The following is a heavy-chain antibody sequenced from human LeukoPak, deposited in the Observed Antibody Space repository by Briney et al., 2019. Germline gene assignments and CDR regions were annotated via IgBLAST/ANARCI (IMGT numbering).Heavy chain of an antibody. Sequence: SGGSLRLSCAASGFTFDDYAMHWVRQTPGKGLEWVSGISWNSGSIAYADSVKGRFTVSRDNAKNSLYLQMNSLRVEGTALYYCAKDLEYSSSWPDVFDIWGQGTMVTVSS. D-gene: IGHD6-13*01. V-gene: IGHV3-9*01. CDR3: AKDLEYSSSWPDVFDI. CDR1: GFTFDDYA. J-gene: IGHJ3*02. CDR2: ISWNSGSI.